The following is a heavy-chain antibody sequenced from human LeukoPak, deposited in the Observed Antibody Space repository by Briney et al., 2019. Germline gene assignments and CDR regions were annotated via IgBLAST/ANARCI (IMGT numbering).Heavy chain of an antibody. Sequence: TGGSLRLSCAASGFTFINAWMTWVRQAPGKGREWVGHIQSTTNGGSPDYATPVKGRFTISRDDSKNTLYLQINSLKTEDTAVYYCTSGVGSLDYWGQGAVVIVS. CDR3: TSGVGSLDY. J-gene: IGHJ4*02. D-gene: IGHD1-26*01. V-gene: IGHV3-15*01. CDR1: GFTFINAW. CDR2: IQSTTNGGSP.